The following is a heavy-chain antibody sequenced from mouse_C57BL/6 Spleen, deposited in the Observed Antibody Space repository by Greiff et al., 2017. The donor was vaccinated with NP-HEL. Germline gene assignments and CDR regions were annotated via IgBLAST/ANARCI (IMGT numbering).Heavy chain of an antibody. CDR1: GFSFTSYG. V-gene: IGHV2-2*01. D-gene: IGHD2-1*01. CDR2: IWSGGST. J-gene: IGHJ4*01. Sequence: QVQLLQSGPGLVQPSQCLSITCTVSGFSFTSYGVHWVRQSPGKGLEWLGVIWSGGSTDYNAAFISRLSISKYNSMSQVFFNMNSLQAYDTAIYYCASLLAMDYWGQGTSVTVSS. CDR3: ASLLAMDY.